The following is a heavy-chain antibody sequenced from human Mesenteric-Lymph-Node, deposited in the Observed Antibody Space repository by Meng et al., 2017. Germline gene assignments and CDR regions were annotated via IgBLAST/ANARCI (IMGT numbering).Heavy chain of an antibody. Sequence: QGQLQESGPGLVKPSEPLSLACTSSGGSISSYYWSWIRQPPGKGLEWIGHIYYSGSTNYNPSLKSRVTISVDTSKNQFSLKLSSVTATDTAVYYCARQSGYFDYWGQGTLVTVSS. V-gene: IGHV4-59*08. CDR3: ARQSGYFDY. CDR1: GGSISSYY. J-gene: IGHJ4*02. D-gene: IGHD3-10*01. CDR2: IYYSGST.